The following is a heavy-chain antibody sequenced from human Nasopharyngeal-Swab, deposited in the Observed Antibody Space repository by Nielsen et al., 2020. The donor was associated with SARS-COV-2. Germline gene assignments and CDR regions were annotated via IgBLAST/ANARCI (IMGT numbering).Heavy chain of an antibody. Sequence: GSLRLSCAVSGGSISSSNWWRWVRQPPGKGLEWIGEIYHSGSTNYNPSLKSRVTISVDKSKNQFSLKLSSVTAADTAVYYCARDRVGSSWYDYWGQGTLVTVSS. V-gene: IGHV4-4*02. J-gene: IGHJ4*02. D-gene: IGHD6-13*01. CDR1: GGSISSSNW. CDR3: ARDRVGSSWYDY. CDR2: IYHSGST.